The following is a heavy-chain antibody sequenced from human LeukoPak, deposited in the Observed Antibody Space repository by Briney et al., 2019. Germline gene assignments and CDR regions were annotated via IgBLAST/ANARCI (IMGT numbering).Heavy chain of an antibody. CDR2: IGTAGDT. CDR3: ARDPGYIQLWGHDAFDI. Sequence: GGPLRLSCAASGFTFSSYDMHWVRQATGKGLEWVSAIGTAGDTYYPGSVKGRFTISRENAKNSLYLQMNSLRAGDTAVYYCARDPGYIQLWGHDAFDIWGQGTMVTVSS. D-gene: IGHD5-18*01. CDR1: GFTFSSYD. V-gene: IGHV3-13*01. J-gene: IGHJ3*02.